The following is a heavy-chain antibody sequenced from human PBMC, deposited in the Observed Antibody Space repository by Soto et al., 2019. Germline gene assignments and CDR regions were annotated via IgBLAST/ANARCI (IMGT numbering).Heavy chain of an antibody. D-gene: IGHD5-18*01. CDR2: ISNTGSAV. Sequence: GGSLRLSFAASSFTFSDYFMSWIRQAPGKGLEWISYISNTGSAVYYVDSVRGRFTISRDNAKNPLHLQMNSLRVGDTAIYYCARSFKNGYASFDYWGQGTLVTVSS. V-gene: IGHV3-11*01. CDR3: ARSFKNGYASFDY. CDR1: SFTFSDYF. J-gene: IGHJ4*02.